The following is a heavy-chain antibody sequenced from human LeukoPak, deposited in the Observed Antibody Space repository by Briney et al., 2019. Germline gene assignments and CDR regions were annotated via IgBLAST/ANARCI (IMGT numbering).Heavy chain of an antibody. J-gene: IGHJ4*02. CDR3: ARQVVGYFDY. V-gene: IGHV3-53*01. CDR1: GFAVSSNY. Sequence: PGGSLRLSCAASGFAVSSNYMSWVRQAPGKGLEWVSVIYSGGSTYYADSVKGRFTISRDNSKNTLYLQMNSLRAEDTAVYYCARQVVGYFDYWGQGTLVTVSS. D-gene: IGHD2-2*01. CDR2: IYSGGST.